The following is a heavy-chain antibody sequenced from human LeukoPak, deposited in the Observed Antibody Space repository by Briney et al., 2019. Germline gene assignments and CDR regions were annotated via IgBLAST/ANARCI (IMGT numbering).Heavy chain of an antibody. V-gene: IGHV4-39*07. J-gene: IGHJ4*02. CDR3: ARDRAYCGGDCYYDY. Sequence: PSETLSLTCTVSGGSISSSSYYWGWIRQPPGKGLEWIGSIYYSGSTYYNPSLKSRVTISVDTSKNQFSLKLSSVTAADTAVYYCARDRAYCGGDCYYDYWGQGTLVTVSS. D-gene: IGHD2-21*02. CDR1: GGSISSSSYY. CDR2: IYYSGST.